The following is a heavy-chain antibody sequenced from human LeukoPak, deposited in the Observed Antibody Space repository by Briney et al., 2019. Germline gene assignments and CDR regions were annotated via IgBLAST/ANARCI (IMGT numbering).Heavy chain of an antibody. CDR3: ARGDSYLHDAFDI. Sequence: GRSLRLSCAASGFTFSSYAMHWVRQAPGKGLEWVAVISYDGSNKYYADSVKGRFTISRDNSKNTLYLQMNSLRAEDTAVYYCARGDSYLHDAFDIWGQGTMVTVSS. CDR2: ISYDGSNK. J-gene: IGHJ3*02. V-gene: IGHV3-30-3*01. CDR1: GFTFSSYA. D-gene: IGHD3-16*02.